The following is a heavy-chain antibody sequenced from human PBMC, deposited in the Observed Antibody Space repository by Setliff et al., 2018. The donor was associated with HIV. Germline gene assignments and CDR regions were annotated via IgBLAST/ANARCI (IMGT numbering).Heavy chain of an antibody. D-gene: IGHD5-12*01. J-gene: IGHJ4*02. V-gene: IGHV3-21*01. CDR2: ITYSGSHK. CDR3: AGENVDIVATTKAIDF. CDR1: GFAFSSYA. Sequence: GGSLRLSCAASGFAFSSYAMNWVRQAPGKGLEWVSSITYSGSHKFYADSLKGRFTISRDNTEKSLYLQMNSLRAEDTAVYYCAGENVDIVATTKAIDFWGQGTLVTVSS.